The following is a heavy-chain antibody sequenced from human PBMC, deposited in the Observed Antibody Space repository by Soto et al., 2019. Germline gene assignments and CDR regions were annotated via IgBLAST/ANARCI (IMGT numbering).Heavy chain of an antibody. V-gene: IGHV3-23*01. CDR1: EFTFSSYS. CDR2: VNGGGDIT. D-gene: IGHD3-3*01. J-gene: IGHJ6*02. Sequence: VGSLRLSCAASEFTFSSYSMIWVRQAPGKGLEWVSGVNGGGDITYYAESVKGRFTISRDNSKNTLYLQMNSLRAEDTAVFYCARGHFGVTMDVWGQGTTVTVSS. CDR3: ARGHFGVTMDV.